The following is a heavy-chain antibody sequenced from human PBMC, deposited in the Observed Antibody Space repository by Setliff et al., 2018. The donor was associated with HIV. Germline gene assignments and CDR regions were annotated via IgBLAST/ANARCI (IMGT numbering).Heavy chain of an antibody. D-gene: IGHD3-16*01. J-gene: IGHJ4*02. CDR2: VYISGRN. Sequence: SETLSLTCTVSLGTIDSRTYYWSWIRQPAGKRLEWLGRVYISGRNNYNPSLRGRVAISVDACRHQFSLNLTSVTAADTAIYFCARSPSWALPYFDLWGQGRLVTVSS. CDR1: LGTIDSRTYY. CDR3: ARSPSWALPYFDL. V-gene: IGHV4-61*02.